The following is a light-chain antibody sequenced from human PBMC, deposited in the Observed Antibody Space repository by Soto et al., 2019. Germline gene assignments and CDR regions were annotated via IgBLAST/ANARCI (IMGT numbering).Light chain of an antibody. J-gene: IGKJ3*01. V-gene: IGKV1-9*01. CDR2: AAS. CDR1: QGISSY. CDR3: QQLNSYPFT. Sequence: DIQLTQSPSFLSASVGDRVTITCRASQGISSYLAWYQQKPGKAPKLLIYAASTLQSGVPSRFSGSGSGTEFTPTSSRLHPENFATYYCQQLNSYPFTFRPGNQVDIK.